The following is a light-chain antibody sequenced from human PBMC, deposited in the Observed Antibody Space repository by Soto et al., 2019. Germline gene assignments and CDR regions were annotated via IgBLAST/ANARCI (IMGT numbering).Light chain of an antibody. CDR3: QQRTNWIT. CDR1: QGIRNH. Sequence: IGMTQSPATLSVSPGERVTFSCRASQGIRNHLAWYQHKPGQAPRLLISYGSAGATGIPVRFSGSGSGTDFTLTISSLEPEDFAVYYCQQRTNWITFGQGTRLAI. CDR2: YGS. J-gene: IGKJ5*01. V-gene: IGKV3D-11*01.